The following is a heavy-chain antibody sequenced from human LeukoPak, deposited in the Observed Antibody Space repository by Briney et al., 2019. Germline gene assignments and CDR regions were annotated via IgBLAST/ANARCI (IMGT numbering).Heavy chain of an antibody. D-gene: IGHD3-16*01. Sequence: SETLSLTCAVYGGSFSGYYWSWIRQPPGKGLEWIGEINHSGSTNYNPSLKSRVTISVDTSKNQFSLKLSSVTAADTAVYYCAQQGGYYYYGMDVWGQATTVTVSS. CDR2: INHSGST. CDR3: AQQGGYYYYGMDV. J-gene: IGHJ6*02. V-gene: IGHV4-34*01. CDR1: GGSFSGYY.